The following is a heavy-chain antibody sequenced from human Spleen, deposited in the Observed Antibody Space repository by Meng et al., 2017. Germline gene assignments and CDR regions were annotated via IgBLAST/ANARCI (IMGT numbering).Heavy chain of an antibody. CDR3: ARAGGGFDI. J-gene: IGHJ3*02. V-gene: IGHV3-74*01. Sequence: GGSLRLSCAASGFTFSSYWMHWVRQAPGKGLGWVSLINSDGSTTSYADSVRGRFTISRDNAKNTLYLQMNSLRDEDTAVYYCARAGGGFDIWGQGTMVTVSS. CDR1: GFTFSSYW. CDR2: INSDGSTT. D-gene: IGHD3-16*01.